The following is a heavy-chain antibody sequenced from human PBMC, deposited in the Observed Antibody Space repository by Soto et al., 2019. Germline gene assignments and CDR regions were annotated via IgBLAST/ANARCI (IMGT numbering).Heavy chain of an antibody. Sequence: SETLSLTCTVSGGSISSYYWSWIRQPPGKGLEWIGYIYYSGSTNYNPSLKSRVTISVDTSKNQFSLKLSSVTAADTAVYYCAGTTTVTSQVYYYYMDVWGKGTTVTVSS. D-gene: IGHD4-17*01. J-gene: IGHJ6*03. CDR3: AGTTTVTSQVYYYYMDV. CDR2: IYYSGST. V-gene: IGHV4-59*08. CDR1: GGSISSYY.